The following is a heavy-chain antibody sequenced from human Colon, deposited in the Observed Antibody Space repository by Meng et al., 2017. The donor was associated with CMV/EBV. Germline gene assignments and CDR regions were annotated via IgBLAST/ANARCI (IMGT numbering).Heavy chain of an antibody. D-gene: IGHD4-11*01. CDR1: GFNVRNYN. J-gene: IGHJ4*02. CDR3: ARERLTSNYEYYFDY. Sequence: GESLKISCVGSGFNVRNYNMNWVRQAPGKGLEWVAFISRNSETIYHADSVRGRFAISRDNARNSLYLDMNSLRADDTGVYYCARERLTSNYEYYFDYWGQGTLVTVSS. CDR2: ISRNSETI. V-gene: IGHV3-48*04.